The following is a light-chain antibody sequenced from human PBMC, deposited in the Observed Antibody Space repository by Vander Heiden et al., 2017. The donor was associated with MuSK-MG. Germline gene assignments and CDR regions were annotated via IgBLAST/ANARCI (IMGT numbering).Light chain of an antibody. CDR1: QSVNSKF. J-gene: IGKJ3*01. V-gene: IGKV3-20*01. CDR2: GAS. Sequence: EFVLTQSPGTLSLSPGERATLSCRASQSVNSKFLAWYQQKPGQAPRLLVYGASRRATGTPDRFTGSESGTDFTLTISRREPEDFALYYCQQCGNSPRVTFGPGTKVEVK. CDR3: QQCGNSPRVT.